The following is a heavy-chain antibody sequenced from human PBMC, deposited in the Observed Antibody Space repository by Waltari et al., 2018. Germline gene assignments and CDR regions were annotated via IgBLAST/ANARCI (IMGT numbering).Heavy chain of an antibody. V-gene: IGHV1-69*04. CDR3: ARDLPYNWNDN. Sequence: QVQLGQSGAEVKKPGSSVKVSGKASGGTFSRYATSWVRQAPGQGLEWMGGIIPILGIANYAQKFQGRVTITADESTSTAYMELSSLRSEDTAVYYCARDLPYNWNDNWGQGTLVTVSS. CDR2: IIPILGIA. CDR1: GGTFSRYA. J-gene: IGHJ5*02.